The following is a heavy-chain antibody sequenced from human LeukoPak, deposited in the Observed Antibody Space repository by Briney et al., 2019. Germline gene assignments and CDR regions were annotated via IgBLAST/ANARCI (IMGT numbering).Heavy chain of an antibody. CDR2: ISSSGSTI. J-gene: IGHJ6*02. V-gene: IGHV3-11*01. CDR1: GFTFSDYY. CDR3: ARDSNSGWYYDFWSGLGGMDV. Sequence: GGSLRLSCAASGFTFSDYYMSWIRQAPGKGLEWVSYISSSGSTIYYADSVKGRFTISRDNAKNSLYLQMNSLRAEDTAVYYCARDSNSGWYYDFWSGLGGMDVWGQGTTVTVSS. D-gene: IGHD3-3*01.